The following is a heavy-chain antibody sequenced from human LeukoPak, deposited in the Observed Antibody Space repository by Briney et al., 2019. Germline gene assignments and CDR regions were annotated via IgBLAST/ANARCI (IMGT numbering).Heavy chain of an antibody. CDR2: MNPNSGNT. J-gene: IGHJ4*02. CDR3: ARARVVEYMWWEFNFDY. CDR1: GYTFTSYD. D-gene: IGHD2-21*01. V-gene: IGHV1-8*03. Sequence: ASVKVSCKASGYTFTSYDINWVRQATGQGLEWMGWMNPNSGNTGYAQKFQGRVTITRNTSISTAYMELSSLRSEDTAVYYCARARVVEYMWWEFNFDYWGQGTLVTVSS.